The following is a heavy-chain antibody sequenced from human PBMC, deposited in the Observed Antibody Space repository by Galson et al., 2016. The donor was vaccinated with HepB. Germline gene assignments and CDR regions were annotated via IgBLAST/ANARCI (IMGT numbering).Heavy chain of an antibody. CDR2: IYTAGDT. V-gene: IGHV3-13*01. CDR3: VRGSYTSDWYRTSAYDFGLDV. J-gene: IGHJ6*02. CDR1: GFSFSNYD. D-gene: IGHD6-19*01. Sequence: SLRLSCAASGFSFSNYDMYWVRQAPGKGLEWVSSIYTAGDTYYEDSVEGRFTVSRENAKDSLYLHMNSLRAGDTAVYYCVRGSYTSDWYRTSAYDFGLDVWDQGTPVTVSS.